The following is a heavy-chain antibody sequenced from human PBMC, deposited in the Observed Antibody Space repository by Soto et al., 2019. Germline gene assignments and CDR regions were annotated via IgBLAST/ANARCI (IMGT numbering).Heavy chain of an antibody. J-gene: IGHJ4*02. CDR3: ATRDVTAVHY. CDR1: GGSISSNDW. V-gene: IGHV4-4*02. Sequence: QVQLQESGPGLVKPSGTLSLTCAVSGGSISSNDWWTWVRQPPGKGLEGIGEIYHSGSTNYNSSRKRQVTISVDKSKNQFPLKVNSVTAADTAVYYCATRDVTAVHYWGQGTQVTVSS. CDR2: IYHSGST. D-gene: IGHD4-17*01.